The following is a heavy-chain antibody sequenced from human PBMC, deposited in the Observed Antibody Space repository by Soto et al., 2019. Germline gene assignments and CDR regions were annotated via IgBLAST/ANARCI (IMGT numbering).Heavy chain of an antibody. Sequence: VASVKVSCKASGYTFTSYYMHWVRQAPGQGLEWMGIINPSGGSTSYAQKFQGRVTMTRDTSTSTVYMELSSLRSEDTAVYYCARLPGIAAAGTLGPRFDYWGQGTLVTVSS. J-gene: IGHJ4*02. CDR1: GYTFTSYY. D-gene: IGHD6-13*01. CDR3: ARLPGIAAAGTLGPRFDY. V-gene: IGHV1-46*01. CDR2: INPSGGST.